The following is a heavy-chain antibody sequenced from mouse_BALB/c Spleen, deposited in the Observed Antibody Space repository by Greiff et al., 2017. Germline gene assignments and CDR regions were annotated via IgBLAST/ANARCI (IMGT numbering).Heavy chain of an antibody. Sequence: VKLMDSGGGLVQPGGSLKLSCVASGFPFSSSWMSWVRQSPEKGLEWVAEIRLKSDNYATHYAESVKGKFTISRDDSKSRLYLQMNSLRAEDTGIYYWTPLLITTEFADWGQGTLVTVSA. V-gene: IGHV6-6*02. J-gene: IGHJ3*01. CDR2: IRLKSDNYAT. CDR3: TPLLITTEFAD. CDR1: GFPFSSSW. D-gene: IGHD1-2*01.